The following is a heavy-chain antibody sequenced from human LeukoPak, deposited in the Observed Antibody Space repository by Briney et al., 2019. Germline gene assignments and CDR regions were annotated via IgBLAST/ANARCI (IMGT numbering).Heavy chain of an antibody. Sequence: GGSLRLSCVGSGFTFSHFGMHWVRQAPGKGLEWVSYIQYDGGNKYHADSVKGRFTISRDNSKNTLYLQMNSLRAEDTAVYYCAKDLRGWLHAFDIWGQGTMVTVSS. CDR3: AKDLRGWLHAFDI. D-gene: IGHD6-19*01. J-gene: IGHJ3*02. CDR2: IQYDGGNK. V-gene: IGHV3-30*02. CDR1: GFTFSHFG.